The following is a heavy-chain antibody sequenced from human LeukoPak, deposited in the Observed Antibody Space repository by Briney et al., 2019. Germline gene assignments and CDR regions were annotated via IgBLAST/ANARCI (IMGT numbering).Heavy chain of an antibody. Sequence: GASVKVSCKASGDSLSNHGISWVRQAPGQGLEWMGWISAYNGDTSYAQKVQGRVTMTTDTSTSTAYMELRSLRSDDTAVYYCARDGTGGATAGFDHWGQGTLVTVSS. CDR3: ARDGTGGATAGFDH. D-gene: IGHD1-26*01. J-gene: IGHJ4*02. CDR1: GDSLSNHG. V-gene: IGHV1-18*01. CDR2: ISAYNGDT.